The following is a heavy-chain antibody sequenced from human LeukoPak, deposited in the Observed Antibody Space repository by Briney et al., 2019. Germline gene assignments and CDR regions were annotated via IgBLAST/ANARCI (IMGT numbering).Heavy chain of an antibody. CDR1: GFTFDDYG. Sequence: GGSLRLSCAASGFTFDDYGMTWVRQAPGKGLGWVSGINWNGGDTIYADSVKGRFTTSRDNAKNSLYLQMNSLRAEDTALYYCASRRLGAINAFDIWGQGTMVTVSS. CDR2: INWNGGDT. D-gene: IGHD3-16*01. J-gene: IGHJ3*02. V-gene: IGHV3-20*04. CDR3: ASRRLGAINAFDI.